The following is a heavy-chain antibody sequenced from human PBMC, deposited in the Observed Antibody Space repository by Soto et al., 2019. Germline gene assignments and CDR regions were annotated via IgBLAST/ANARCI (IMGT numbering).Heavy chain of an antibody. J-gene: IGHJ4*02. CDR3: ARANPVYAVV. Sequence: QLQLQESGSGLVKPSQTLSLTCAVSGGSISSGGYSWSWIRQPPGKGLEWIGYIYHSGSTYYNPSLKSRVTISLDRSKNPFSLKLRSVPAADTAVYYCARANPVYAVVWGQGTLVTVSS. D-gene: IGHD2-2*01. CDR1: GGSISSGGYS. CDR2: IYHSGST. V-gene: IGHV4-30-2*01.